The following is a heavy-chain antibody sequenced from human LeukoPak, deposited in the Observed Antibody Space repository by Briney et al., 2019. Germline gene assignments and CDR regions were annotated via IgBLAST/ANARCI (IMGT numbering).Heavy chain of an antibody. V-gene: IGHV3-48*01. CDR3: VRDRDWGFDY. Sequence: GGSLRLSCAASGFTFSTYSMNWVRQAPGQGLQWVSYISSDTISYADSVKGRFTISRDNVKNPLYLQMNSLRAEDTAVYYCVRDRDWGFDYWGQGTLVSVSS. CDR2: ISSDTI. CDR1: GFTFSTYS. J-gene: IGHJ4*02. D-gene: IGHD7-27*01.